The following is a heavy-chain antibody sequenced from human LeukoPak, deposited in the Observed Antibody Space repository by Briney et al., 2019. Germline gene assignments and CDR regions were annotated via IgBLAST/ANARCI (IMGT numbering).Heavy chain of an antibody. J-gene: IGHJ4*02. CDR3: TTGESGSYPFDY. CDR2: ISSSSRAI. CDR1: GFNFSDYY. Sequence: GSLLISCVASGFNFSDYYMSWSRQAPGKGLKWISFISSSSRAIYYADSVKGRFTISRDNPKNSLYLQMNSLKTEDTAVYYCTTGESGSYPFDYWGQGTLVTVSS. D-gene: IGHD1-26*01. V-gene: IGHV3-11*01.